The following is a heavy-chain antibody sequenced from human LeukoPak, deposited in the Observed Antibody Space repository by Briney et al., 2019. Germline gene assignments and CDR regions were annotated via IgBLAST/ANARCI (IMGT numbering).Heavy chain of an antibody. CDR1: GFIFSDFA. CDR3: ARHYCGGDCYSAAFDI. Sequence: GGSLRLSCAASGFIFSDFAMSWVRQAPGKGLEWVSGISDSGSSTYYADSVKGRFTISRDNSKNTLYLEMNSLRAEDTAVYYCARHYCGGDCYSAAFDIWGQGTMVTVSS. CDR2: ISDSGSST. D-gene: IGHD2-21*02. J-gene: IGHJ3*02. V-gene: IGHV3-23*01.